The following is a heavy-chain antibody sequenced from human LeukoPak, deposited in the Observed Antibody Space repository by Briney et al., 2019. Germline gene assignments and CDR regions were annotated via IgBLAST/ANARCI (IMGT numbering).Heavy chain of an antibody. CDR2: ISYDGSNK. J-gene: IGHJ6*02. Sequence: GGSLRLSCSASGFPFNTYAMHWVRQAPGKGLEWVAVISYDGSNKYYADSVKGRFTISRDNSKNTLYLQMNSLRAEDTAVYYCAKGRENCSGGSCYRHYYYYGMDVWGQGTTVTVSS. D-gene: IGHD2-15*01. CDR3: AKGRENCSGGSCYRHYYYYGMDV. V-gene: IGHV3-30*04. CDR1: GFPFNTYA.